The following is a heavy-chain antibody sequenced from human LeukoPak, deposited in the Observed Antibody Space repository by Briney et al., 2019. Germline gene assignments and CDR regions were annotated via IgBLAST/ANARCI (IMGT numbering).Heavy chain of an antibody. CDR3: AKDNRRHYTSGPNPDSLH. CDR2: ISSGSSYI. CDR1: GFTFSSCS. D-gene: IGHD6-19*01. J-gene: IGHJ4*02. Sequence: GGSLRLSCAASGFTFSSCSMNWVRQAPGKGLEWVSVISSGSSYIYYADSVKGRFTISRDNAKNSLYLQMNSLRVEDTAFYYCAKDNRRHYTSGPNPDSLHWGQGALVTVSS. V-gene: IGHV3-21*04.